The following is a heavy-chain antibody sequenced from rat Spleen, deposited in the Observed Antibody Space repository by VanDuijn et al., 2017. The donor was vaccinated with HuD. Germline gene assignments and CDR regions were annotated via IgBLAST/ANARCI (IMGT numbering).Heavy chain of an antibody. D-gene: IGHD5-1*01. CDR2: ISYDGTTT. CDR1: GFTFSDYY. V-gene: IGHV5-29*01. CDR3: ARHPQLGVFWYFDF. Sequence: EVQLVESDGGLVQPGRSLKLSCAASGFTFSDYYMAWVRQAPTKGLEWVATISYDGTTTSYRDSVRGRFTVSRDNAKNTLYLHMDSLRSEDTATYYCARHPQLGVFWYFDFWGPGTMVTVSS. J-gene: IGHJ1*01.